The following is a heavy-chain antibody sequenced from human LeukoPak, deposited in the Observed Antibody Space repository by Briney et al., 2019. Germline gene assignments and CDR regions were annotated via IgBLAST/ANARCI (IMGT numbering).Heavy chain of an antibody. Sequence: GGSLRLSCAASGFTFSSYGMHWVRQAPGKGLEWVAFIRYDGSNKYYADSVKGRFTISRDNSKNTLYLQMNSLRAEDTAVYYCAKGGIAAQEYFQHWGQGTLVTVSS. CDR3: AKGGIAAQEYFQH. CDR1: GFTFSSYG. D-gene: IGHD6-13*01. CDR2: IRYDGSNK. V-gene: IGHV3-30*02. J-gene: IGHJ1*01.